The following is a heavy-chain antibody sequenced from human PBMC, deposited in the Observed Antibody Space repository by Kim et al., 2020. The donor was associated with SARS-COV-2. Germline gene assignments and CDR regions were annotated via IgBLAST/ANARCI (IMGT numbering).Heavy chain of an antibody. D-gene: IGHD3-3*01. J-gene: IGHJ4*02. Sequence: KSRVTISVDTSKNQFSLKLSSVTAADTAVYYCARAPRTIITIFGVVTHFDYWGQGTLVTVSS. CDR3: ARAPRTIITIFGVVTHFDY. V-gene: IGHV4-31*02.